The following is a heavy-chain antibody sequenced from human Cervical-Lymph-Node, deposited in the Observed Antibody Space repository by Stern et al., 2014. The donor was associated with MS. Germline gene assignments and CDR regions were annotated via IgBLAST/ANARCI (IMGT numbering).Heavy chain of an antibody. D-gene: IGHD1/OR15-1a*01. V-gene: IGHV1-3*01. CDR3: ARESKLEKRFWLDP. CDR2: INGGNGNT. J-gene: IGHJ5*02. Sequence: VQLVQSGVEVKKPGASVKVSCKASGYTFISYAMVWVRQAPGQRLEWMGWINGGNGNTKYSQKFQGRVSLTIDTSASTAYMELSSLRSEDTAVYYCARESKLEKRFWLDPWGQGTLVTVSS. CDR1: GYTFISYA.